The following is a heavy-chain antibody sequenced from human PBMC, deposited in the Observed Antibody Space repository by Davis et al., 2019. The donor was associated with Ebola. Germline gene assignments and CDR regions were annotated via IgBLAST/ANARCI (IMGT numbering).Heavy chain of an antibody. D-gene: IGHD4-17*01. J-gene: IGHJ5*02. Sequence: MPSETLSLTCTVSGGSISSGDYYWSWIRQRPGKGLEWIGYIYNSGSTYYNLSLKSRVTISVDTSKNQFSLKLSSVTAADTAVYYCARAYGVWFDPWGQGTLVTVSS. CDR3: ARAYGVWFDP. CDR1: GGSISSGDYY. V-gene: IGHV4-30-4*01. CDR2: IYNSGST.